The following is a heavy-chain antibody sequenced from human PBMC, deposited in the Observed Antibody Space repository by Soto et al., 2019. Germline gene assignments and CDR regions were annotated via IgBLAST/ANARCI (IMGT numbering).Heavy chain of an antibody. CDR1: GGSISSSSYY. CDR3: ARGPXSVAGTRGSVXY. CDR2: IYYSGST. Sequence: PSETLXLTCTVSGGSISSSSYYWGWIRQPPGKGLEWIGSIYYSGSTYYNPSLKSRVTISVDTSKNQFSLKLSSVTAADTAVYYCARGPXSVAGTRGSVXYWGQGTLVXVSS. V-gene: IGHV4-39*01. D-gene: IGHD6-19*01. J-gene: IGHJ4*02.